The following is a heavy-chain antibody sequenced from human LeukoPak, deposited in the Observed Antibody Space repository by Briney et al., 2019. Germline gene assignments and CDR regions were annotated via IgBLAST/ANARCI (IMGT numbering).Heavy chain of an antibody. J-gene: IGHJ5*02. CDR2: MNPNSGNT. D-gene: IGHD3-10*01. Sequence: ASVKVSCKASGYTFTSYDINWVRQATGQGLEWMGWMNPNSGNTGYAQKFQGRVTMTTDTSTSTAYMELRSLRSDDTAVYYCARGPYYYGSGSYYKGGWFDPWGQGTLVTVSS. CDR3: ARGPYYYGSGSYYKGGWFDP. CDR1: GYTFTSYD. V-gene: IGHV1-8*01.